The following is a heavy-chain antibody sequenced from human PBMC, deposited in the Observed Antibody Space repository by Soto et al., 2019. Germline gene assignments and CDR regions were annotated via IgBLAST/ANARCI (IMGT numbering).Heavy chain of an antibody. D-gene: IGHD3-9*01. CDR1: GYTFTSYG. Sequence: QVQLVQSGAEVKKPGASVKVSCKASGYTFTSYGISWVRQAPGQGLEWMGWISAYNGNTNYAQKLQGSVTMTTDTSTSTAYMGLRSLRSDDTAVYYCARGGNYDILTGYYYPFDYWGQGTLVTVSS. CDR3: ARGGNYDILTGYYYPFDY. J-gene: IGHJ4*02. CDR2: ISAYNGNT. V-gene: IGHV1-18*01.